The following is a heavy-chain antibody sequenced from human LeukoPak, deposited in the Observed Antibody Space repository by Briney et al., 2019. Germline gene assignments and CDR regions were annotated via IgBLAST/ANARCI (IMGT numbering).Heavy chain of an antibody. V-gene: IGHV6-1*01. CDR3: ARERWYLDY. J-gene: IGHJ4*02. Sequence: SQTLSLTCAISGDSVSSNSAAWNWSRQSSSRGFEWLGRTYYRSKWYNDYAVSVKSRITINPDTSKNQISLQLSSVTPEDTAVYYCARERWYLDYWGQGTLVTVSS. CDR1: GDSVSSNSAA. D-gene: IGHD6-13*01. CDR2: TYYRSKWYN.